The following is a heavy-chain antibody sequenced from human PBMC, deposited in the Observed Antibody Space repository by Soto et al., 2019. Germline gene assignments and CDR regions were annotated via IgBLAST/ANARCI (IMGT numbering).Heavy chain of an antibody. CDR2: MNQDGSQN. D-gene: IGHD3-16*01. Sequence: EVQLVESGGGLVQPGGSLRLSCAASGFTFSSYWMSWVRQAPGKGLEWVANMNQDGSQNFYVDSVKGRFTIYRDNAKTSLYLQMNSLRDEDTAVYYCVRDYGWGWGRFDSLGRGTLVTVSS. V-gene: IGHV3-7*01. CDR1: GFTFSSYW. CDR3: VRDYGWGWGRFDS. J-gene: IGHJ4*02.